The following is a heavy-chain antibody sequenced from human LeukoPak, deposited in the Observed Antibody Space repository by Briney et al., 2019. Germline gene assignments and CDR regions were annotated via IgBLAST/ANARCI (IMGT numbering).Heavy chain of an antibody. V-gene: IGHV1-69*06. J-gene: IGHJ4*02. CDR2: LIPIFGTA. CDR1: GGTFSSYA. Sequence: GASVTVSCKASGGTFSSYAISWVRQAPGQGLEWMGRLIPIFGTANYAQKFRGRRTITADKSSRTAYMELSSLRSEDTAVYYCARDNESRGPPHFDYWGQGTLVTVSS. CDR3: ARDNESRGPPHFDY.